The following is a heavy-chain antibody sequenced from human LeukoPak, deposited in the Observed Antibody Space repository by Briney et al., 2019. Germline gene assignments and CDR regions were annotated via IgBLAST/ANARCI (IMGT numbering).Heavy chain of an antibody. J-gene: IGHJ4*02. CDR3: ARVSRGSSWYLEY. D-gene: IGHD6-13*01. Sequence: PGGSLRLSCAASGFTFGNFAMSWVRQAPGKGLEWVSGISGSGVSTFYADSVKGRFTISRDNAKNSLFLQMNSLRADDTAVYYCARVSRGSSWYLEYWGQGALVTVSS. CDR2: ISGSGVST. V-gene: IGHV3-23*01. CDR1: GFTFGNFA.